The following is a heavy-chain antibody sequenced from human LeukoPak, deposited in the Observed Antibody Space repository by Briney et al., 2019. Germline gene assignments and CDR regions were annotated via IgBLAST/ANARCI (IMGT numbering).Heavy chain of an antibody. V-gene: IGHV3-30*02. D-gene: IGHD3-22*01. CDR2: IRYDGSNK. CDR1: GFTFSSYG. J-gene: IGHJ4*02. CDR3: ARDRYYYDSSGYYWDY. Sequence: GGSLRLSCAASGFTFSSYGMHWVRQAPGKGLEWVAFIRYDGSNKYYADSVKGRFTISRDNSKNTLYLQMNSLRAEDTAVYYCARDRYYYDSSGYYWDYWGQGTLVTVSS.